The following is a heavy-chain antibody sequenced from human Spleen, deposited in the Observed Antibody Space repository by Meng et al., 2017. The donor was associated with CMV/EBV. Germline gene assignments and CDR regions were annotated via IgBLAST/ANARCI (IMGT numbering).Heavy chain of an antibody. V-gene: IGHV1-2*02. CDR2: INPKSGDS. J-gene: IGHJ3*01. Sequence: ASVKVSCKASGYTFTGYYMHWVRQAPGQGLECMGWINPKSGDSNSAQKFQGRVTMTTDTSITTAYLELSRLTSDDTAVYYCARALLLWFGELGDAYDVWGRGTLVTVSS. CDR3: ARALLLWFGELGDAYDV. CDR1: GYTFTGYY. D-gene: IGHD3-10*01.